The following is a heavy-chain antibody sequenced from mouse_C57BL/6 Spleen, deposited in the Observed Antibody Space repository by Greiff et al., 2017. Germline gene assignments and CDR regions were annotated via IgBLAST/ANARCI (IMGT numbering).Heavy chain of an antibody. CDR3: ARRGATGYYFDF. J-gene: IGHJ2*01. CDR1: GYTFTSYD. D-gene: IGHD4-1*01. CDR2: LYPRDGST. V-gene: IGHV1-85*01. Sequence: QVQLKESGPELVKPGASVKLSCKASGYTFTSYDINWVKQRPGQGLEWIGWLYPRDGSTKYKEKFKGQATLTVDTSSSTAYMELHSLASEDSAVYFCARRGATGYYFDFWGQGTTLTVSS.